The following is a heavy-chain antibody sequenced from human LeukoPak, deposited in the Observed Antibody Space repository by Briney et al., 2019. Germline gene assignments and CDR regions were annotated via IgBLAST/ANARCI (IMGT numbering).Heavy chain of an antibody. J-gene: IGHJ6*03. CDR2: IYTSGST. D-gene: IGHD2-21*02. CDR1: GDSISSYY. CDR3: ARGIVVVTAAYYYYYMDV. Sequence: SETLSLTCTVSGDSISSYYWSWIRQPAGKGLEWIGRIYTSGSTNYNPSLKSRVTISVDTSKNQFSLKLSSVTAAGTAVYYCARGIVVVTAAYYYYYMDVWGKGTTVTVSS. V-gene: IGHV4-4*07.